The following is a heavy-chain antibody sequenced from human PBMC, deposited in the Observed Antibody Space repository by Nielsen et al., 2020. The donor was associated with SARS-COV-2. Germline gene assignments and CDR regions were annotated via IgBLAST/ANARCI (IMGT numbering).Heavy chain of an antibody. CDR1: GFTFGSYG. V-gene: IGHV3-33*01. CDR2: IWYDGSEI. J-gene: IGHJ4*02. D-gene: IGHD6-25*01. Sequence: GESLKISCAASGFTFGSYGMHWVRQAPGKGLEWLAVIWYDGSEIYYADSVNGRFTISRDTSKNTLYLQMNSLRVEDTAVYYCTRAPYSSGNFDFWGQGTLSPSPQ. CDR3: TRAPYSSGNFDF.